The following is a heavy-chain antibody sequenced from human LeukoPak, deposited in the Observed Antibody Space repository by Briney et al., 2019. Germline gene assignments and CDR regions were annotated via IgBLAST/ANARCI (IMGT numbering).Heavy chain of an antibody. V-gene: IGHV1-69*13. D-gene: IGHD3-10*01. CDR2: IIPIFGTA. J-gene: IGHJ6*02. CDR3: ARDLPQLNYYGSGSYYTDYYYGMDV. CDR1: GGTFSSYA. Sequence: SVKVSCTASGGTFSSYAISWVRQAPGQGLEWMGGIIPIFGTANYAQKFRGRVTITADESTSTAYMELSSLRSEDTAVYYCARDLPQLNYYGSGSYYTDYYYGMDVWGQGTTVTVSS.